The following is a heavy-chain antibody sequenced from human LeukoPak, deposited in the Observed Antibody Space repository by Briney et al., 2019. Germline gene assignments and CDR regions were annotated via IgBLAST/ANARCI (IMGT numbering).Heavy chain of an antibody. D-gene: IGHD3-22*01. CDR1: GGSFSGYY. Sequence: SETLSLTCAVYGGSFSGYYWSWIRQPPGKGLEWIGEINHSGSTNYNPSLKSRVTISVDTSKNQFSLKLSSVTAADTAVYYCARGGRGSGYYFGWFDPWGQGTLVTVSS. CDR3: ARGGRGSGYYFGWFDP. V-gene: IGHV4-34*01. J-gene: IGHJ5*02. CDR2: INHSGST.